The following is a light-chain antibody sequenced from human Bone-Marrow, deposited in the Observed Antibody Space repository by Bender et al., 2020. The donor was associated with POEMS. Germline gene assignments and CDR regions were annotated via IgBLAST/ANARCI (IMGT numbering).Light chain of an antibody. Sequence: SYELKQPPSVSVSPGQTARITCSGDALPRQYAYWYQQRPGQAPSLLIYKDIERPSEIPGRFSGSSSGTQVTLTISGVQAEDEAEYYCPSADSTGASRVFGGGTKLTVL. CDR1: ALPRQY. CDR2: KDI. J-gene: IGLJ2*01. V-gene: IGLV3-25*03. CDR3: PSADSTGASRV.